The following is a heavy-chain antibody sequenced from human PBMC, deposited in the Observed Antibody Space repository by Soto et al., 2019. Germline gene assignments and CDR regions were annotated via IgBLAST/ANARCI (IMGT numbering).Heavy chain of an antibody. J-gene: IGHJ4*02. Sequence: GGSLRLSCAASGFTFDDYGMSWARQAPGKGLEWVSGVNWNGGSTGYADSVKGRFTISRDNAKNSLYLQMNSLRAEDTAFYYCVRGASLNFDYWSQGTLVTVSS. CDR1: GFTFDDYG. CDR2: VNWNGGST. V-gene: IGHV3-20*04. CDR3: VRGASLNFDY. D-gene: IGHD1-26*01.